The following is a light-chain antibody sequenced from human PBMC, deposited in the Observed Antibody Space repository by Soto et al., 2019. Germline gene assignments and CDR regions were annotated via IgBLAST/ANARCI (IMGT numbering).Light chain of an antibody. J-gene: IGKJ1*01. V-gene: IGKV1-5*03. CDR3: QQYNSYLWT. Sequence: DIQMTQSPSILSASVGDRVTITCRASQSISSWLAWYQQKPGKAPKLLIYKASSLESGVPSRFSGSGSGTEFTLTISSLQPDDFATYYCQQYNSYLWTFGQGTKVEIK. CDR2: KAS. CDR1: QSISSW.